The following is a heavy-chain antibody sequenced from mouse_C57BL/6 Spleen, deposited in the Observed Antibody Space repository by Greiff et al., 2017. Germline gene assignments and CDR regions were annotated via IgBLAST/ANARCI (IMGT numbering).Heavy chain of an antibody. CDR1: GFTFTDYY. D-gene: IGHD6-5*01. CDR3: ASPIPRRNAMDY. V-gene: IGHV7-3*01. CDR2: IRNKANGYTT. J-gene: IGHJ4*01. Sequence: VMLVESGGGLVQPGGSLSLSCAASGFTFTDYYMSWVRQPPGKALEWLGFIRNKANGYTTEYSASVKGRFTISRDNSQSILYLQRNALRAEDSATYYCASPIPRRNAMDYGGQGTSVTVSS.